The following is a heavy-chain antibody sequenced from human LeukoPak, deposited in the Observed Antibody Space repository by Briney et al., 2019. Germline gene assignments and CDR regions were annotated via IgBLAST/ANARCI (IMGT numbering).Heavy chain of an antibody. CDR1: GFTFNTYA. CDR2: IGGGGGT. Sequence: GGSLRRSCAASGFTFNTYAMSWVRLAPGKGLEWVSSIGGGGGTYYADSLKGRFTISRDNSKNTLYLQMNSLRAEDTAVYYCAKGNSGYNSGYYYHFFDYWGQGTLVTVSS. CDR3: AKGNSGYNSGYYYHFFDY. V-gene: IGHV3-23*01. J-gene: IGHJ4*02. D-gene: IGHD5-12*01.